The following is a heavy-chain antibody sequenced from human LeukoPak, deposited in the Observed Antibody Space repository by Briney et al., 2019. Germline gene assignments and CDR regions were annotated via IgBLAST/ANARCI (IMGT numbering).Heavy chain of an antibody. J-gene: IGHJ4*02. V-gene: IGHV1-18*01. CDR1: GYTFTSYG. CDR3: ARDRAPDYYDSSGYYPLDY. Sequence: ASVKVSCKASGYTFTSYGINWVRQAPGQGLEWMGWISAYNGNTNYAQKLQGRVTMTTDTSTSTAYMELRSLRSDDTAVYYCARDRAPDYYDSSGYYPLDYWGQGTLVTVSS. D-gene: IGHD3-22*01. CDR2: ISAYNGNT.